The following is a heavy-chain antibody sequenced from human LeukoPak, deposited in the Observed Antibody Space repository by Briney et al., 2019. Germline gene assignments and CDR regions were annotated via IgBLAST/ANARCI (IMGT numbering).Heavy chain of an antibody. V-gene: IGHV1-8*03. J-gene: IGHJ5*02. Sequence: ASVKVSCKASGYSFTNYDINWVRQATGQGLEWMGWMNPKSGDTGYSQKFQGRVFITRDTSINTAYMELSSLGSDDTAVYYCARLPVYYYGSGSFTNWFDPWGQGTLVTVSS. CDR2: MNPKSGDT. D-gene: IGHD3-10*01. CDR1: GYSFTNYD. CDR3: ARLPVYYYGSGSFTNWFDP.